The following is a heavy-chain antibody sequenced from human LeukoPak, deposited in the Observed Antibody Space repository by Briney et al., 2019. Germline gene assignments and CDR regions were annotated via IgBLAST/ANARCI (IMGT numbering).Heavy chain of an antibody. V-gene: IGHV4-59*08. CDR2: IYYSGST. CDR3: ARHYGYSYGYWYFDL. D-gene: IGHD5-18*01. CDR1: GGSITSYY. Sequence: SETLSLTCIVSGGSITSYYWSWIRQPPGKGLEWIGYIYYSGSTNYNPSLKSRVTISVDTSKNQFSLKLSSVTAADTAVYYCARHYGYSYGYWYFDLWGRGTLVTVSS. J-gene: IGHJ2*01.